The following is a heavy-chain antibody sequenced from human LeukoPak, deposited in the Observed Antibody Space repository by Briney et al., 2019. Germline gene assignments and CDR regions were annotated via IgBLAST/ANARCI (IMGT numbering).Heavy chain of an antibody. D-gene: IGHD3-22*01. CDR3: TTVGSSRYYYYFDY. V-gene: IGHV3-15*01. CDR1: GFTFNHAW. CDR2: IKSKTDGGTT. Sequence: PGGSLRLSCGASGFTFNHAWMSWVRQAPGNGLEWVGRIKSKTDGGTTDYAAPVKGRFTISRDDSKNMLYLQMNSLKTEDTAVYYCTTVGSSRYYYYFDYWGQGKLVTVSS. J-gene: IGHJ4*02.